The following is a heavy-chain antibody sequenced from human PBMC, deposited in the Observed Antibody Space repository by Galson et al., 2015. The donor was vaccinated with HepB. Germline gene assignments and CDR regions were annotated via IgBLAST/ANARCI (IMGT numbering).Heavy chain of an antibody. D-gene: IGHD6-13*01. CDR2: IRSKATTYAA. J-gene: IGHJ4*02. Sequence: SLRLSCAASGFTFSGSAIHWVRQASGRGPEWIGHIRSKATTYAALYVPSLKGRFTISRDDSRNMAYLHMRSLKTDDTAVYYCGRSGDFSGYSSRWGQGTLVTVSS. CDR3: GRSGDFSGYSSR. V-gene: IGHV3-73*01. CDR1: GFTFSGSA.